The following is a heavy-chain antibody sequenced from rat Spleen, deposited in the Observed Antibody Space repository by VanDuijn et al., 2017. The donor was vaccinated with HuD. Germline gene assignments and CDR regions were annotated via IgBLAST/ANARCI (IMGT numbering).Heavy chain of an antibody. V-gene: IGHV5-29*01. D-gene: IGHD1-7*01. J-gene: IGHJ2*01. CDR3: ARRVGGYYGPGYFDY. CDR1: GFTFSNYG. CDR2: ISYDGSST. Sequence: EVQLVESGGGLVQPGRSLKLSCAASGFTFSNYGMAWVCQAPTKGLEWVATISYDGSSTYYRDSVKGRFTISRDNAKSTLYLQMDSLRSEDTATYYCARRVGGYYGPGYFDYWGQGVMVTVSS.